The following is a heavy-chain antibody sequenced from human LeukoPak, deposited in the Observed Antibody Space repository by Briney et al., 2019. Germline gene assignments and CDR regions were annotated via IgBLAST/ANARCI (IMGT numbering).Heavy chain of an antibody. J-gene: IGHJ6*03. CDR3: ARARPENYYYYYMDV. CDR1: GTFVNYG. D-gene: IGHD1-14*01. Sequence: SVKISCKGGTFVNYGISWLRQAPGQGLEWMGGIIPIFGTANYAQKFQGRVTITADESTSTAYMELSSLRSEDTAVYYCARARPENYYYYYMDVWGKGTTVTVSS. V-gene: IGHV1-69*13. CDR2: IIPIFGTA.